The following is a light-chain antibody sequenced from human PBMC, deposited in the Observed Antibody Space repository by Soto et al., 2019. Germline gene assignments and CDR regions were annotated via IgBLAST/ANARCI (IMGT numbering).Light chain of an antibody. J-gene: IGKJ1*01. V-gene: IGKV1-39*01. Sequence: PSSLSASVGDTVTITCRASQSITNYLTWFQQKPGKAPKLLIYAASTLQSGVPSRFSGRGSGTDFTLTISSLQPEDSATYFCQQSHTMPWTFGQGTKVDIK. CDR2: AAS. CDR1: QSITNY. CDR3: QQSHTMPWT.